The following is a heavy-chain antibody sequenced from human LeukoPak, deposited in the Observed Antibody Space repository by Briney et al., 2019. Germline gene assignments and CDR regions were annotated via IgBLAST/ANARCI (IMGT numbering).Heavy chain of an antibody. CDR2: IWYDGSNK. Sequence: GRSLRLSCAASGFTFSSYGMHWVRQAPGKGLEWVAVIWYDGSNKYYADSVKGRFTISRDNSKNTLYLQMNSLRAEDTAVYYCAKDCGGSCYWGIDHWGQGTLVTVSS. D-gene: IGHD2-15*01. J-gene: IGHJ4*02. V-gene: IGHV3-33*06. CDR3: AKDCGGSCYWGIDH. CDR1: GFTFSSYG.